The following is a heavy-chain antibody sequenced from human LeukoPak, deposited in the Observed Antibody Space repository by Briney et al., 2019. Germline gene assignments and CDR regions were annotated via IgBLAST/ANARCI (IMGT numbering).Heavy chain of an antibody. D-gene: IGHD3-22*01. V-gene: IGHV4-61*01. J-gene: IGHJ3*02. CDR1: GGSVSSGSYY. CDR2: ICYSGST. CDR3: AREKYYDSSGYYYANDAFDI. Sequence: KPSEPLSLTCTVSGGSVSSGSYYWSWIRQPPGKGLGWIGYICYSGSTNYNPSLKSRFTISVDTSKNQFSLKLSSVTAADTAVYYCAREKYYDSSGYYYANDAFDIWGQGTMVTVSS.